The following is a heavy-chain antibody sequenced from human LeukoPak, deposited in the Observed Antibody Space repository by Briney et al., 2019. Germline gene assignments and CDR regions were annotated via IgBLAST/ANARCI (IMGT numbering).Heavy chain of an antibody. CDR3: ARAYYYDSSGYYYPFDY. J-gene: IGHJ4*02. CDR1: GGSISSYY. Sequence: SETLSLTWTVSGGSISSYYWSWIRQPPGKGLEWIGYIYYSGSTNYNPSLKSRVTISVDTSKNQFSLKLSSVTAADTAVYYCARAYYYDSSGYYYPFDYWGQGTLVTVSS. V-gene: IGHV4-59*08. D-gene: IGHD3-22*01. CDR2: IYYSGST.